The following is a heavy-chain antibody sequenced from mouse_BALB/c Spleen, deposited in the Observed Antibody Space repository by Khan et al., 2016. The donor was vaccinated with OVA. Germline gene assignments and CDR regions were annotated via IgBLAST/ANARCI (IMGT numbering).Heavy chain of an antibody. CDR1: GFSLTGYG. D-gene: IGHD1-2*01. CDR2: IWSDGST. Sequence: QVQLQQPGPGLVAPSQSLSITCTVSGFSLTGYGVNWVRQPPGKDPEWLGMIWSDGSTDYNSALKSRLSINKDNSKSQVFLKMNSLQTDDTARYFCARELRLGGFAYWGQGTLVTVST. CDR3: ARELRLGGFAY. V-gene: IGHV2-6-7*01. J-gene: IGHJ3*01.